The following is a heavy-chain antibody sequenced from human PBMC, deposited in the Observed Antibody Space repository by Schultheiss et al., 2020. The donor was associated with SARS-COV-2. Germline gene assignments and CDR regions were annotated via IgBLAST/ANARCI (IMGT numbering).Heavy chain of an antibody. V-gene: IGHV3-33*01. CDR1: GFTFSSYG. J-gene: IGHJ3*02. Sequence: GGSLRLSCAASGFTFSSYGMHWVRQAPGKGLEWVAVIWYDGSNKYYADSVKGRFTISRDNSKNTLYLQMNSLRAEDTAVYYCARDPSYYYDSSSDAFDIWGQGTMVTVSS. CDR2: IWYDGSNK. D-gene: IGHD3-22*01. CDR3: ARDPSYYYDSSSDAFDI.